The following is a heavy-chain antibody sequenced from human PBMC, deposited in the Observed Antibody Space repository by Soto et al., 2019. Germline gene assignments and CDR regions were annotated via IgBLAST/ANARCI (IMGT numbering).Heavy chain of an antibody. CDR1: GGSISSYY. V-gene: IGHV4-59*01. Sequence: SETLSLTCTVSGGSISSYYWSWIGQPPGKGLEWIGYIYYSGSTNYNPSLKSRVTISVGTSKNQFSLKLSSVTAADTAVYYFAINRGDDYGDYVYYYYYMDVWGKGTTVTVSS. CDR3: AINRGDDYGDYVYYYYYMDV. J-gene: IGHJ6*03. CDR2: IYYSGST. D-gene: IGHD4-17*01.